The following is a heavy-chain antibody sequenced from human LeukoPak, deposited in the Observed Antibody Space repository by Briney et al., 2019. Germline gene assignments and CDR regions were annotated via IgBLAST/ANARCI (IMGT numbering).Heavy chain of an antibody. V-gene: IGHV3-21*01. CDR2: ISSSRRSI. CDR1: LFTFSSYS. Sequence: PGGALRHSRVHSLFTFSSYSMNSVRQAPGRGLDWVSSISSSRRSIYYADSMKGRFTISRDNAKNSLYLQMNSLRDEDTAVYYCARAHAGYQLPFDCWGQGTLVTVSS. D-gene: IGHD2-2*01. CDR3: ARAHAGYQLPFDC. J-gene: IGHJ4*02.